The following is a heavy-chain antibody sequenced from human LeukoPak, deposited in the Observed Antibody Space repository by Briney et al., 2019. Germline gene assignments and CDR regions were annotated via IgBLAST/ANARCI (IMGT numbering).Heavy chain of an antibody. CDR1: GGSISSSSYY. V-gene: IGHV4-39*01. J-gene: IGHJ4*02. CDR3: ARRDCTSTTCYAGSYYFDY. D-gene: IGHD2-2*01. Sequence: SETLSFTCSVFGGSISSSSYYWGWIRQPPGKGLEWIGSIYYSGSSYYNPSLKSRVTISVDTSKNQFSLKLTSVTAADTAVYYCARRDCTSTTCYAGSYYFDYWGQGTLVTASS. CDR2: IYYSGSS.